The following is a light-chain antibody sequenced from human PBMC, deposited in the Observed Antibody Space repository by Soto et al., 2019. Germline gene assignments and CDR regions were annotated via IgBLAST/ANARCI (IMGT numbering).Light chain of an antibody. J-gene: IGKJ5*01. CDR3: QQTYSTPIT. CDR1: QTISNN. CDR2: ASS. Sequence: DIQMTQSPSSLSASVGDRVTITCRASQTISNNLNWYQQRPGKPPNLLIYASSTLQSGVPPRFSGGGAGTEFTLTISSLQPEDFATYYCQQTYSTPITFGQGTRLEIK. V-gene: IGKV1-39*01.